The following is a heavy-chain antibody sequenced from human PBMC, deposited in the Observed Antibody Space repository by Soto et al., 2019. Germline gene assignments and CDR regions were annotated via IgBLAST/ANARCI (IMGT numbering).Heavy chain of an antibody. V-gene: IGHV4-31*03. Sequence: QVQLQESGPGLVKPSQTLSLTCTVSGGSISSGGYYWSWIRQHPGKGLEWIAYIYYSGSTYYNPSLKSRVTIAVDTSKNQFSRKLSSVTAADTAVYYCARDGDSSGYLGAFDIWGQGTMVTVSS. CDR2: IYYSGST. J-gene: IGHJ3*02. CDR1: GGSISSGGYY. CDR3: ARDGDSSGYLGAFDI. D-gene: IGHD3-22*01.